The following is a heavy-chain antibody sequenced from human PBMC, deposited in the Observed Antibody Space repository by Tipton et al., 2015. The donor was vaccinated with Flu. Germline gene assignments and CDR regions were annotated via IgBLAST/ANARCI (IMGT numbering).Heavy chain of an antibody. J-gene: IGHJ5*02. V-gene: IGHV1-18*01. Sequence: QLVQSGAEVKNPGASMKVSCKASGYTFTSYGVTWVRQAPGQRLEWMGWISAYNGDTNYAEKFQGRVTMTTDTSTSTAYMELRSLRSDDTAVYYCARAYHAYIDYGWYDPWGQGTLVTVSS. CDR1: GYTFTSYG. CDR3: ARAYHAYIDYGWYDP. CDR2: ISAYNGDT. D-gene: IGHD4-17*01.